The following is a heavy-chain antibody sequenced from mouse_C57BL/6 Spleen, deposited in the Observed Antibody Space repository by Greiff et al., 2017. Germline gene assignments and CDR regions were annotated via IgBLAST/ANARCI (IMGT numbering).Heavy chain of an antibody. CDR1: GFNIKDYY. D-gene: IGHD1-1*01. V-gene: IGHV14-1*01. Sequence: EVQLQQSGAELVRPGASVKLSCTASGFNIKDYYMHWVKQRPEQGLEWIGRIDPEDGDTEYAPKFQGKATMTADTSSNTAYLQLSSLTSEDTAVYYCTTVDYYGSSYWDFDVWGTGTTVTVSS. J-gene: IGHJ1*03. CDR2: IDPEDGDT. CDR3: TTVDYYGSSYWDFDV.